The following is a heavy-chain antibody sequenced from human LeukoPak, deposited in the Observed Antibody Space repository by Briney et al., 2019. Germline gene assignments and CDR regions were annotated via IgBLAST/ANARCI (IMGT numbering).Heavy chain of an antibody. V-gene: IGHV4-59*08. CDR3: ARHGASWFGEKAYFDY. CDR1: GGSISSYN. Sequence: SETLSLTCTVSGGSISSYNWSWIRQPPGKGLEWIGYIYYSGSTNYNPSLKSRVTISVDASKNQFSLKLSSVTAADTAVYYCARHGASWFGEKAYFDYWGQGTLVTVSS. CDR2: IYYSGST. D-gene: IGHD3-10*01. J-gene: IGHJ4*02.